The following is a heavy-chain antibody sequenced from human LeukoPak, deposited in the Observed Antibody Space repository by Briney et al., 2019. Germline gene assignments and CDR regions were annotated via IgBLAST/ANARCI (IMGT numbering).Heavy chain of an antibody. Sequence: SETLSLTCAVSGGSISSSTYYWGWIRQPPGKGMEWIGSIYYSGSTYYNPSLKSRVTISVDTSKNQFSLKLSSVTAADTAVYYCARGRSGYSGYDWGRSRYYYYMDVWGKGTTVTVSS. CDR2: IYYSGST. CDR3: ARGRSGYSGYDWGRSRYYYYMDV. V-gene: IGHV4-39*07. D-gene: IGHD5-12*01. J-gene: IGHJ6*03. CDR1: GGSISSSTYY.